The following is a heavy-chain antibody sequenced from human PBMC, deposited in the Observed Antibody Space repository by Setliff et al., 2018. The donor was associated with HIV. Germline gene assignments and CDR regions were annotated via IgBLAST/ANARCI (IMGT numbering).Heavy chain of an antibody. CDR2: IAYSGTTMYT. CDR1: GDSVSSASYY. CDR3: ASGPPFAY. J-gene: IGHJ4*02. Sequence: PSETLSLTCTVSGDSVSSASYYWSWIRQPPGKGLEWIADIAYSGTTMYTNYNPSLESRVLISEDTSRDQFFLKLTSVAADDTGIYYCASGPPFAYWGQGLLVTISS. V-gene: IGHV4-61*01.